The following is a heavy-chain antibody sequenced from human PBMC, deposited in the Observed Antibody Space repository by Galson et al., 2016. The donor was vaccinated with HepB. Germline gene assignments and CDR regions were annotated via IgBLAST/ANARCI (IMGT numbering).Heavy chain of an antibody. Sequence: SLRLSCAASGFTFSNYAMTWVRQAPGKGLEWVSSISAGGDTTYYADSVKGRFTISRDNAKKRLSLRTNSLRAEDTAVYYCAKGDVWGSAARNYGMDVWGQGTTVTVSS. CDR2: ISAGGDTT. CDR3: AKGDVWGSAARNYGMDV. D-gene: IGHD3-16*01. CDR1: GFTFSNYA. J-gene: IGHJ6*02. V-gene: IGHV3-23*01.